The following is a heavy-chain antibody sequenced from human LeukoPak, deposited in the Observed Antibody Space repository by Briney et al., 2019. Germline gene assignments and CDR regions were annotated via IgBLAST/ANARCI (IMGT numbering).Heavy chain of an antibody. J-gene: IGHJ3*02. CDR1: GFTFSSYS. Sequence: PGGSLRLSCAASGFTFSSYSMNWARQAPGKGLEWVSSISSSSSYIYYADSVKGRFTISRDNAKNSLYLQMNSLRAEDTAVYYCASWFALYYDSSLLDAFDIWGQGTMVTVSS. D-gene: IGHD3-22*01. V-gene: IGHV3-21*01. CDR2: ISSSSSYI. CDR3: ASWFALYYDSSLLDAFDI.